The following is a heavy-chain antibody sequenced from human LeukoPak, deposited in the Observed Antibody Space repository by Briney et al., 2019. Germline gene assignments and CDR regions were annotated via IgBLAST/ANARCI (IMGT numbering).Heavy chain of an antibody. CDR3: ARSLIDGSTKYSLFDY. CDR1: GGTFSSYA. CDR2: IIPIFGTA. V-gene: IGHV1-69*05. Sequence: SVKVSCKASGGTFSSYAISWVRQAPGQGLEWMGGIIPIFGTANYAQKFQGRVTITTDESTSTAYMELSSLRSEDTAVYYCARSLIDGSTKYSLFDYWGQGTLVTVSS. D-gene: IGHD5-24*01. J-gene: IGHJ4*02.